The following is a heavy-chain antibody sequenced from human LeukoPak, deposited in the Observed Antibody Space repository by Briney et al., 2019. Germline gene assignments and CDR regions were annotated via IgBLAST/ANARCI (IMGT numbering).Heavy chain of an antibody. Sequence: GGSLRLSCAASGFTFSSYSMNWVRQAPGKGPEWVSSISSSSSYIYYADSVKGRFTISRDNSKNTLYLQMNSLRAEDTAVYYCAKLVNGYNFDYWGQGTLVTVSS. J-gene: IGHJ4*02. CDR2: ISSSSSYI. CDR3: AKLVNGYNFDY. V-gene: IGHV3-21*01. CDR1: GFTFSSYS. D-gene: IGHD5-24*01.